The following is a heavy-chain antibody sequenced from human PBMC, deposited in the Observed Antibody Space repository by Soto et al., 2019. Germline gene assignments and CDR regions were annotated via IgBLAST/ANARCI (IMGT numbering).Heavy chain of an antibody. CDR2: IDPSDSDT. CDR1: GYTFTKYW. V-gene: IGHV5-10-1*01. Sequence: GESLKISCKGSGYTFTKYWISWVRHMSGKGLEWMGRIDPSDSDTTYSPSFQGHVTLSADKSISTVYLSWSSLKASDSAIYYCARHSSGWAYFDFWGQGTLVTVS. CDR3: ARHSSGWAYFDF. J-gene: IGHJ4*02. D-gene: IGHD6-19*01.